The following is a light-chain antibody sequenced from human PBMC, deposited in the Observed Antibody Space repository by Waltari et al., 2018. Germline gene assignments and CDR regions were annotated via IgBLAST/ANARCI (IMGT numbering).Light chain of an antibody. J-gene: IGKJ4*01. CDR1: QSVLYSSNNKNY. Sequence: DIVMTQSPDSLAVSLGERATIHCKSSQSVLYSSNNKNYLAWYPQKPGQPPKLLIYWASTRESGVPDRFSGSGSGTDFTLTISSLQAEDVAVYYCQKYYSTPPTFGGGTKVEIK. V-gene: IGKV4-1*01. CDR3: QKYYSTPPT. CDR2: WAS.